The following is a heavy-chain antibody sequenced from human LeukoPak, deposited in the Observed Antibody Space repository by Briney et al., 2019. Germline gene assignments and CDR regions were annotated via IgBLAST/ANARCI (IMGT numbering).Heavy chain of an antibody. CDR2: MNPNSGNT. CDR3: ARVKYCSDDSCRAYFDY. J-gene: IGHJ4*02. Sequence: ASVKVSCKASGYTFTNYDINWVRQATGQGLEWMGWMNPNSGNTGYAQKFQGRVIMTRDTSISTAYMELSSLRFEDTAIYYCARVKYCSDDSCRAYFDYWGQGTLVTVSS. V-gene: IGHV1-8*01. D-gene: IGHD2-15*01. CDR1: GYTFTNYD.